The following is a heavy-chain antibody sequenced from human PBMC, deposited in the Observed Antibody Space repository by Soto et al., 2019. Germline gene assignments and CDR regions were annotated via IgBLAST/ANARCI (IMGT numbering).Heavy chain of an antibody. V-gene: IGHV3-30-3*01. CDR2: ISYAGDYK. D-gene: IGHD6-25*01. CDR1: GFNFRGFT. J-gene: IGHJ4*02. Sequence: VPLVESGGGVVQPGGSLRLSCAASGFNFRGFTMHWVRQAPDKGLEWLSVISYAGDYKNYADSVRGRISISRDNSKNTLFLQMNSLRPDDTAVYFCAREPWGYSGSAKHFDYWGQGSLVIVSS. CDR3: AREPWGYSGSAKHFDY.